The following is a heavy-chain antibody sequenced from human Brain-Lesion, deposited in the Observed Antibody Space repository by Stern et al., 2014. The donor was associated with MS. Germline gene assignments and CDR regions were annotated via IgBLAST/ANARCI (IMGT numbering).Heavy chain of an antibody. V-gene: IGHV1-2*02. CDR2: INPNTGGT. J-gene: IGHJ6*02. Sequence: VQLVQSEAEVKKPGASVKVSCKTSGYIFTGYYIHWVRQAPGQGLEWMAWINPNTGGTKYAQKFQGRVTMSRDTSISTAYVEPSSLTSDDTAVYYCARDQRGITIFGVVTDYYYLGMDVWGQGTTVTVSS. CDR3: ARDQRGITIFGVVTDYYYLGMDV. D-gene: IGHD3-3*01. CDR1: GYIFTGYY.